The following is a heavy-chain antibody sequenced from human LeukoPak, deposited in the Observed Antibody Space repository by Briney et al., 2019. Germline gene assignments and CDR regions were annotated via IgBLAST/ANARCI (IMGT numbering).Heavy chain of an antibody. V-gene: IGHV4-34*01. D-gene: IGHD1-7*01. CDR3: AMGPQLPKNWFDP. CDR2: IHHGGRT. Sequence: SETLSLTCAVSGGSFSGYYWSWIRQPPGKGLEWIGEIHHGGRTKYHPALKSRVTISVDTPNNQLSLKLSSVTAADTAVYYCAMGPQLPKNWFDPWGQGTLVTVSS. J-gene: IGHJ5*02. CDR1: GGSFSGYY.